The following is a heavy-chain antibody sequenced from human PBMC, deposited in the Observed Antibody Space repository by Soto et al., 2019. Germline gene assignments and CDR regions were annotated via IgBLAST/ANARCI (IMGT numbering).Heavy chain of an antibody. CDR1: GFTFSSYA. V-gene: IGHV3-23*01. CDR2: ISGSDGRT. J-gene: IGHJ4*02. D-gene: IGHD5-18*01. Sequence: GGSLRLSCAASGFTFSSYAMSWVHQAPGKGLEWVSTISGSDGRTYSTDSVKGRFTISRDNSRNTAYLQMNSLRVEDTAVYYCAKGVSQYTPMALFDYWGRGTLVTVSS. CDR3: AKGVSQYTPMALFDY.